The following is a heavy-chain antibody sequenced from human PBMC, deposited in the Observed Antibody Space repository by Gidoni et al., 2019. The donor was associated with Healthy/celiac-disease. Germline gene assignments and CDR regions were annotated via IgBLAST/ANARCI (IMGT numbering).Heavy chain of an antibody. CDR1: GYTFTSYG. CDR2: SSAYNGNT. J-gene: IGHJ5*02. V-gene: IGHV1-18*01. D-gene: IGHD1-1*01. CDR3: ARDTSEMGWHDYDYFNWFDP. Sequence: QVQLVQSGAEVKKPGASVKVSCKASGYTFTSYGISWVRQAPVQGLAWMGWSSAYNGNTNYAQKSQGRVTMTTDTSTSTAYRGLRSLRSDDTAVYYCARDTSEMGWHDYDYFNWFDPWGQGTLVTVSS.